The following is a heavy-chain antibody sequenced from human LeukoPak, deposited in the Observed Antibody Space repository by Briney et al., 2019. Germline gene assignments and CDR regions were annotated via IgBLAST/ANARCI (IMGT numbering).Heavy chain of an antibody. Sequence: SETLSLTCAVYGGSFSGYYWSWIRQPPGKGLEWIGEINHSGSTNYNPSPKSRVTISVDTSKNQFSLKLSSVTAADTAVYYCARLTSSGWYFRHGMDVWGQGTTVTVSS. CDR3: ARLTSSGWYFRHGMDV. CDR1: GGSFSGYY. D-gene: IGHD6-19*01. V-gene: IGHV4-34*01. J-gene: IGHJ6*02. CDR2: INHSGST.